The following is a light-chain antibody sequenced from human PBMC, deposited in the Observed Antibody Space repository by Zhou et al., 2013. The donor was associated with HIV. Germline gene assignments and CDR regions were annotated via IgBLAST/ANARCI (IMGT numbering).Light chain of an antibody. CDR1: QSITGW. CDR2: KAS. Sequence: DIQMTQSPSTLSASVGDRVTITCRASQSITGWLAWYQQKPGKAPNLLIYKASNLQSGVPSRFSGSGSGTQFTLTISSLQPDDVATYYCQQYKSYSWTFGQGTKVEIK. J-gene: IGKJ1*01. CDR3: QQYKSYSWT. V-gene: IGKV1-5*03.